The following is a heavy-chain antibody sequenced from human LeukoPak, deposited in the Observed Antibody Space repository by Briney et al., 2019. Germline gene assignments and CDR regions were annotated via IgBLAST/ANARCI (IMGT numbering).Heavy chain of an antibody. D-gene: IGHD4-11*01. V-gene: IGHV3-74*01. J-gene: IGHJ4*02. Sequence: GGSLRVSCAASGFTLSSYWMHWVRQTPGNGPVWVSRINSDGSSTSYADSVKGRFTISRDNAKNTLYLQMNSLRAEDTAVYYCARGNSHSFDYWGKGALVTVSS. CDR1: GFTLSSYW. CDR2: INSDGSST. CDR3: ARGNSHSFDY.